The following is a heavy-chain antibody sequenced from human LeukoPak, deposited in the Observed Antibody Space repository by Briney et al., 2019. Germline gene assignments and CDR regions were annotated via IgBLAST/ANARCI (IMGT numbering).Heavy chain of an antibody. CDR3: ARALLGRYCSGGSCYSFGY. Sequence: GASLKVSCKASGYTFTNYGISWVRQAPGQGLEWMEWISAYNGNTNYAQELQGRVTMTTDTSTSTAYMELRSLRSDDTAVYYCARALLGRYCSGGSCYSFGYWGQGTLVTVSS. J-gene: IGHJ4*02. CDR2: ISAYNGNT. CDR1: GYTFTNYG. D-gene: IGHD2-15*01. V-gene: IGHV1-18*04.